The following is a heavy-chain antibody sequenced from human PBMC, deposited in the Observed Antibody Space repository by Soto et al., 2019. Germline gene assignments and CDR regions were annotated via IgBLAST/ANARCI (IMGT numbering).Heavy chain of an antibody. CDR1: GFTFSTHA. Sequence: EVQLLESGGGLVQPGGSLRLSCAASGFTFSTHAMIWVRQAPGKGLNWVSTVDVGGGSTYYTDSVKGRFTVSRDNSKNTVYLQLNTRRAEDTAIYFCARDSGPAGGGACDIWGQGTMVTVSS. CDR3: ARDSGPAGGGACDI. CDR2: VDVGGGST. J-gene: IGHJ3*02. V-gene: IGHV3-23*01. D-gene: IGHD6-25*01.